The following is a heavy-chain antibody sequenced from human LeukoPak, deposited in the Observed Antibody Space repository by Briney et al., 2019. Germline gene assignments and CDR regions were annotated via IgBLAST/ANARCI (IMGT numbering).Heavy chain of an antibody. CDR3: ARGGDYGFYYFDY. D-gene: IGHD4-17*01. V-gene: IGHV3-21*01. J-gene: IGHJ4*02. CDR2: MTIRTSYL. Sequence: AGGSLRLSCAASGFTFSTYNINWLRQTPAKGLEGVSSMTIRTSYLYYADSVQGRFTIPRDNTQNSLHLQMNSLRAEATAVYYCARGGDYGFYYFDYWGQGTLVTVSS. CDR1: GFTFSTYN.